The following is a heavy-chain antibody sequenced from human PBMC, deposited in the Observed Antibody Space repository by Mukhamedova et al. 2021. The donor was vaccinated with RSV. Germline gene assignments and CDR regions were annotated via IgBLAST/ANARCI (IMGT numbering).Heavy chain of an antibody. CDR2: FNPAGDSA. J-gene: IGHJ4*02. D-gene: IGHD3-3*01. Sequence: MGVFNPAGDSATYAQRFQGRVTMTSDTSTSTAYMHLSGLRSEDTAVYHCARGSRVTIFGVVTLLDYWGQGTLVTGSS. V-gene: IGHV1-46*01. CDR3: ARGSRVTIFGVVTLLDY.